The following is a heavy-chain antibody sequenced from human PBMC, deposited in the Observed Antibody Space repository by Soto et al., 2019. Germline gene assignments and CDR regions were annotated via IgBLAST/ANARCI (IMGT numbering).Heavy chain of an antibody. Sequence: HPGGSLRLSCAASGFTFSSYGMHWVRQAPGKGLEWVAVIWYDGSNKYYADSVKGRFTISRDNSKNTLYLQMNSLRAEDTAVYYCARRGSSWDYYYYYMDVWGKGTTVTVSS. CDR2: IWYDGSNK. CDR3: ARRGSSWDYYYYYMDV. V-gene: IGHV3-33*01. J-gene: IGHJ6*03. D-gene: IGHD6-13*01. CDR1: GFTFSSYG.